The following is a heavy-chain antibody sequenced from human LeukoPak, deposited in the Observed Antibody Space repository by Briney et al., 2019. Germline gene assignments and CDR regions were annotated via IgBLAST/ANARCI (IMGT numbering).Heavy chain of an antibody. V-gene: IGHV1-2*02. CDR3: ARDAVTTYETWFDY. CDR2: INPNSGGT. CDR1: GYTFTGYY. Sequence: ASVKVSCKASGYTFTGYYMHWVRQAPGQGLEWMGWINPNSGGTNYAQKFQGRVTMTRDMSTSTVYMELSSLRSEDTAVYYCARDAVTTYETWFDYWGQGTLVTVSS. J-gene: IGHJ4*02. D-gene: IGHD4-17*01.